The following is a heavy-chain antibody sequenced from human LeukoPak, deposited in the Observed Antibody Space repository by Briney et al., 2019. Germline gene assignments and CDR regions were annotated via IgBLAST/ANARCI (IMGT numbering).Heavy chain of an antibody. J-gene: IGHJ4*02. CDR3: ARDQEGFDY. CDR1: GYTFTNNY. V-gene: IGHV1-46*01. CDR2: IYPRDGST. Sequence: ASVKVSCKASGYTFTNNYLHWVRQAPGQGLEWMGMIYPRDGSTSYAQNFQGRVTVTRDTSTTTVHMELRGLRSEDTAIYYCARDQEGFDYWGQGTVVTVSS.